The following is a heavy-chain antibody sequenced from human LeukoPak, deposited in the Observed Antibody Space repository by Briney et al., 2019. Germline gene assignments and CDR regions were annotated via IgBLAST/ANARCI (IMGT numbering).Heavy chain of an antibody. V-gene: IGHV3-9*01. J-gene: IGHJ4*02. CDR3: AKDNRRHYTSGPSPDSLH. Sequence: GGSLRLSCAGSGFIFNNYAMHWVRQPPGKGLEWVSGISWNSGTIDYADSVRGRFTISRDNAKNSLYLQMDSLRVEDTAFYYCAKDNRRHYTSGPSPDSLHWGQGALVTVSS. D-gene: IGHD6-19*01. CDR2: ISWNSGTI. CDR1: GFIFNNYA.